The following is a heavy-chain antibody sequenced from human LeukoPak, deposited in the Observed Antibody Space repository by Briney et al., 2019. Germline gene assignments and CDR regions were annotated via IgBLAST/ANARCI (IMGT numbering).Heavy chain of an antibody. J-gene: IGHJ4*02. Sequence: PGGSLRLSCAASGFTFSSYGMHWVRQAPGKGLEWVAFIRYDGSNKYYADSVKGRFTISRDNSKNTLYLQMNSLRAEDTAVYYCALPRGIVVVPATPFDYWGQGTLVTVSS. CDR3: ALPRGIVVVPATPFDY. CDR2: IRYDGSNK. V-gene: IGHV3-30*02. D-gene: IGHD2-2*01. CDR1: GFTFSSYG.